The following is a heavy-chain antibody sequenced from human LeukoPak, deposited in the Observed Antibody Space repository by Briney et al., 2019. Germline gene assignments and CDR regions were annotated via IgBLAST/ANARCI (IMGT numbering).Heavy chain of an antibody. V-gene: IGHV4-59*01. D-gene: IGHD3-9*01. CDR2: IYYSGST. CDR3: ARDQYDILTGYYYFDY. J-gene: IGHJ4*02. CDR1: GGSISSYY. Sequence: SETLSLTCTVSGGSISSYYWSWIRQPPGKGLEWIGYIYYSGSTNYNPSLKSRVTISVDTSKNQFSLKLSSVTAADTAVYYCARDQYDILTGYYYFDYWGQGTLVTVSS.